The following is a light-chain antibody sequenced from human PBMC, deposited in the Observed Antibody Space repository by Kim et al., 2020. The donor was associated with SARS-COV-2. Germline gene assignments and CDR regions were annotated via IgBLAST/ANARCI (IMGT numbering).Light chain of an antibody. Sequence: GERATLSCRASQSVSSRYLAWYQQKPGQAPRLLIYGASSRATGIPDRFSGSGSGTDFTLTISRLEPEDFAVYYCQQYGSSPPWTFGQGTKVEIK. CDR2: GAS. CDR3: QQYGSSPPWT. J-gene: IGKJ1*01. V-gene: IGKV3-20*01. CDR1: QSVSSRY.